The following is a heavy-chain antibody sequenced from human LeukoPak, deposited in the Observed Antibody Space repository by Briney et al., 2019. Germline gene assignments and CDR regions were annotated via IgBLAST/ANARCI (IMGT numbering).Heavy chain of an antibody. CDR1: GFTFSSYT. J-gene: IGHJ4*02. V-gene: IGHV3-21*04. CDR3: AKTGSSRFDY. Sequence: GGSLRLSCAASGFTFSSYTMNWLRQAPGKGLEWVSSISSSSSYIYYTESVKGRFTISRDNSKNTLFLQMNSLRAEDTAVYYCAKTGSSRFDYWGQGTLVTVSS. CDR2: ISSSSSYI. D-gene: IGHD1-26*01.